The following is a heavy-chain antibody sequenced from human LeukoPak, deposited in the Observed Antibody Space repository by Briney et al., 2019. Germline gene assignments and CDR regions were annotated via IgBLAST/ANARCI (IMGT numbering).Heavy chain of an antibody. CDR2: IIPILGIA. Sequence: SVKVSCKASGGTFSSYAISWVRQAPGQGLEWMGRIIPILGIANYAQKFQGRVTITADKSTSTAYMELSSLRSEDTAVYCCARDGYTTAYAFDIWGQGTMVTVSS. J-gene: IGHJ3*02. CDR3: ARDGYTTAYAFDI. CDR1: GGTFSSYA. V-gene: IGHV1-69*04. D-gene: IGHD5-18*01.